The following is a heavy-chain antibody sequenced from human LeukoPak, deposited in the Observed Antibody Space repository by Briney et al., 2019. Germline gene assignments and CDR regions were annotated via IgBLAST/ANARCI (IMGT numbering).Heavy chain of an antibody. J-gene: IGHJ3*02. V-gene: IGHV3-48*03. CDR3: ARKTIAVADDDAFDI. Sequence: GGSLRLSCAASGFTFSSYEMNWVRQAPGKGLEWVSYISSSGSTRYYADSVKGRFTISRDNAKNSLYLQMNSLRAEDTAVYYCARKTIAVADDDAFDIWGQGTMVTVSS. CDR1: GFTFSSYE. CDR2: ISSSGSTR. D-gene: IGHD6-19*01.